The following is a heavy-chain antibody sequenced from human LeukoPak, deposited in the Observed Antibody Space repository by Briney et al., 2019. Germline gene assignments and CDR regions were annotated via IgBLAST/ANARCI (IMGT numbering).Heavy chain of an antibody. CDR1: GYTFTGYY. Sequence: ASMKVSCKSSGYTFTGYYMHWVRQAPGQGLEWMGWINPNTGGINYEQKFQGRVTMTRDTSISAAYMELSRLRSDDTAVYYCARDPYSNYFDYWGQGTLVTVSS. J-gene: IGHJ4*02. CDR3: ARDPYSNYFDY. V-gene: IGHV1-2*02. CDR2: INPNTGGI. D-gene: IGHD5-18*01.